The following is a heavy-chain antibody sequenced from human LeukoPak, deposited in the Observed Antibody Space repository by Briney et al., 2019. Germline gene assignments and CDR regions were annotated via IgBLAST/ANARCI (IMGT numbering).Heavy chain of an antibody. CDR3: ARARWELQPPTFDY. J-gene: IGHJ4*02. Sequence: ASVKVSCKASGYTFTSYGISWVRQAPGQGLEWMGWISAYNGNTNYAQKFQGRVTMTRDMSTSTVYMELSSLRSEDTAVYYCARARWELQPPTFDYWGQGTLVTVSS. CDR1: GYTFTSYG. D-gene: IGHD1-26*01. V-gene: IGHV1-18*01. CDR2: ISAYNGNT.